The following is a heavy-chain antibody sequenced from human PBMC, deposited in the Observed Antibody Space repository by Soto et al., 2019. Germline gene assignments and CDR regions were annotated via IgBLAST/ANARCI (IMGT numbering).Heavy chain of an antibody. V-gene: IGHV4-4*02. D-gene: IGHD5-18*01. CDR2: IYHSGST. J-gene: IGHJ4*02. CDR3: ARVGAAARGYSYGLLGY. Sequence: QVQLQESGPGLVKPSGTLSLTCAVSGGSISSSNWWSWVRQPPGKGLEWIGEIYHSGSTNYNPSLKSRVTISVDKSKNQFSLKLSSVTAADTAVYYCARVGAAARGYSYGLLGYWGQGTLVTVSS. CDR1: GGSISSSNW.